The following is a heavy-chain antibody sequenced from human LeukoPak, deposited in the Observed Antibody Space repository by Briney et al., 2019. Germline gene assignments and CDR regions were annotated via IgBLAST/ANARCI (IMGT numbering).Heavy chain of an antibody. J-gene: IGHJ4*02. CDR1: GFTFSSYA. CDR3: AKSGRVSDTSGYYWFPN. CDR2: ISGRGANT. Sequence: GGSLRLSCATSGFTFSSYAMSWVRQAPGKGLEWVSSISGRGANTHYADSVKGRFTISGDYSKNTLNLQMNSLRAEDTAVYYCAKSGRVSDTSGYYWFPNWGQGILVTVSS. D-gene: IGHD3-22*01. V-gene: IGHV3-23*01.